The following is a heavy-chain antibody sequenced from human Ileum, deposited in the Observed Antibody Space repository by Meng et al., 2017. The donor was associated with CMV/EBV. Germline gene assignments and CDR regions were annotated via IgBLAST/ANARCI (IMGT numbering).Heavy chain of an antibody. CDR2: INPGDSDT. Sequence: GYSFTTSLIGWVRQMPGKGLQWMGVINPGDSDTIYSPSFQGQVTMSADKSISTAYLQWSSLKASDTAIYYCARHFSGAGFSEWYFDYWGQGTLVTVSS. CDR3: ARHFSGAGFSEWYFDY. CDR1: GYSFTTSL. V-gene: IGHV5-51*01. J-gene: IGHJ4*02. D-gene: IGHD3-3*01.